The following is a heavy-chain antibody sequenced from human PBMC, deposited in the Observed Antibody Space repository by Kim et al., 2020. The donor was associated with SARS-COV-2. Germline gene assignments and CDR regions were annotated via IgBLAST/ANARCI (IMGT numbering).Heavy chain of an antibody. CDR3: AKEIAVAAGAYYYYYYGIDV. CDR2: ISYDGSNK. V-gene: IGHV3-30*18. Sequence: GGSLRLSCAASGFTFSSYGMHWVRQAPGKGLEWVAVISYDGSNKYYADSVKGRFTISRDNSKNTPYLQMNSPRAEDTAVYYCAKEIAVAAGAYYYYYYGIDVWGQGTTVTVSS. J-gene: IGHJ6*02. CDR1: GFTFSSYG. D-gene: IGHD6-19*01.